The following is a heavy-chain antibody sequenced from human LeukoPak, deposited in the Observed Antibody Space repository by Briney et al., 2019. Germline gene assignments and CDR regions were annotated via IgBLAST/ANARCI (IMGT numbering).Heavy chain of an antibody. J-gene: IGHJ4*02. CDR3: AKSRAGSWPTLDY. D-gene: IGHD6-13*01. Sequence: PGGSLRLSCAASGFTFSNAWMSWVRQAPGKGLEWVSAISGSGGSTYYADSVKGRFTISRDNSKNTLYLQMNSLRAEDTAVYYCAKSRAGSWPTLDYWGQGTLVTVSS. V-gene: IGHV3-23*01. CDR2: ISGSGGST. CDR1: GFTFSNAW.